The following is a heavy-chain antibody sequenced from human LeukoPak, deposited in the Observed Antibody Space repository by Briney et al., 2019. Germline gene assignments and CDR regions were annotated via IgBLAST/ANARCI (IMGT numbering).Heavy chain of an antibody. CDR2: IYSGGST. CDR1: GFTVSSNY. V-gene: IGHV3-66*01. D-gene: IGHD3-10*01. CDR3: ARGPPMVRGVIHAFDI. Sequence: GGSLRLSCAASGFTVSSNYMSWVRQAPGKGLEWVSAIYSGGSTYYADSVKGRFTISRDNSKNTLYLQMNSLRAEDTAVYYCARGPPMVRGVIHAFDIWGQGTMVTVSS. J-gene: IGHJ3*02.